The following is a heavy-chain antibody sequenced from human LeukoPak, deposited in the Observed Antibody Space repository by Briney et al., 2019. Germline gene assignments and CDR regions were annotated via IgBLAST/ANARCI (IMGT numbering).Heavy chain of an antibody. D-gene: IGHD2-15*01. CDR1: GYTFTGYY. Sequence: ASVTVSCKASGYTFTGYYMHWVRQAPGQGLEWMGWINPNSGGTNFTQKFQGRVTMTRDTFISTAYMELSSLTSDDTAVYYCARVRSGCPDYWGQGTLVTVSA. CDR2: INPNSGGT. J-gene: IGHJ4*02. CDR3: ARVRSGCPDY. V-gene: IGHV1-2*02.